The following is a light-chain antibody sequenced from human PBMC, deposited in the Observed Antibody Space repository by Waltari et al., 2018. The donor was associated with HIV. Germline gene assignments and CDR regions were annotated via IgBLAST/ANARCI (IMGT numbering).Light chain of an antibody. Sequence: QSVLTQPPSASGTFGPRVAISCSGSSSNIGDNTVNWYQQVPGAAPKLRIANDDQRPSGFPDRFSGSKSGTSASLAINGLQSEDEGTYYCSTWQDGLNGVLFGGGTELAVL. V-gene: IGLV1-44*01. CDR3: STWQDGLNGVL. J-gene: IGLJ2*01. CDR1: SSNIGDNT. CDR2: NDD.